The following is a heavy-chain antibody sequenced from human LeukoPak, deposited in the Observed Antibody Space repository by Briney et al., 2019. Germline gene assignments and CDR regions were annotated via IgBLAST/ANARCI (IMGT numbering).Heavy chain of an antibody. CDR1: GYTFVDHY. D-gene: IGHD3-9*01. J-gene: IGHJ5*02. CDR2: ISAYNGNT. Sequence: ASVKVSCKASGYTFVDHYIHWVRQAPGQGLEWMGWISAYNGNTNYAQKLQGRVTMTTDTSTSTAYMELRSLRSDDTAVYYCARDSGYDILTGYYFNWFDPWGQGTLVTVSS. V-gene: IGHV1-18*04. CDR3: ARDSGYDILTGYYFNWFDP.